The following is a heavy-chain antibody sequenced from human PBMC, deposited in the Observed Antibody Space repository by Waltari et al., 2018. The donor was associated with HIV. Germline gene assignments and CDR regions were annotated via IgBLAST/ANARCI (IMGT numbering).Heavy chain of an antibody. D-gene: IGHD3-22*01. J-gene: IGHJ4*02. CDR2: ISGSGGST. Sequence: EVQLVESGVGLVQPGGSLSLSCAASGFTFTNYAINWVRQAPGKGLEWVSAISGSGGSTYYADSVKGRFTISRDNSKNTLYLQMNSLRAEDTAVYYCAKDDSTGSSGYYPFHYWGQGTLITVSS. CDR1: GFTFTNYA. CDR3: AKDDSTGSSGYYPFHY. V-gene: IGHV3-23*04.